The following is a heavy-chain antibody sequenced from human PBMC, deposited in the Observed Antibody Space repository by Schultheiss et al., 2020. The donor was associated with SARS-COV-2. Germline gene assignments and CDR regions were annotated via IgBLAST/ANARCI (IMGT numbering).Heavy chain of an antibody. CDR3: ARHTAAGSVEGMDV. CDR1: GFSLSTSGVG. V-gene: IGHV2-5*02. D-gene: IGHD6-13*01. CDR2: IYWDDDK. Sequence: SGPTLVKPTQTLTLTCTFSGFSLSTSGVGVGWIRQPPGKALEWLALIYWDDDKRYSPSLKSRLTITKDTSKNQVVLTMTNMDPVDTATYYCARHTAAGSVEGMDVWGQGTTVTVSS. J-gene: IGHJ6*02.